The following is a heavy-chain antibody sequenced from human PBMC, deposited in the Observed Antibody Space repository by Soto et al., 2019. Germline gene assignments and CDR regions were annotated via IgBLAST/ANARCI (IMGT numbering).Heavy chain of an antibody. CDR3: ARESHYYDSSGYFGDGGWFDP. J-gene: IGHJ5*02. D-gene: IGHD3-22*01. CDR2: INPNGGGT. CDR1: GYTFTGYY. Sequence: ASVKVSCKASGYTFTGYYMHWVRQAPGQGLEWMGWINPNGGGTNYAQKFQGRVTMTRDTSISTAYMELSRLRSDDTAVYYCARESHYYDSSGYFGDGGWFDPWGQGTLVTVSS. V-gene: IGHV1-2*02.